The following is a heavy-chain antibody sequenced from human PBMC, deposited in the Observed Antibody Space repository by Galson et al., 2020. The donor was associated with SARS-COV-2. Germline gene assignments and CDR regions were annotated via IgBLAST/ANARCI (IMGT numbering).Heavy chain of an antibody. Sequence: GGSLRLSCTASGFTFGDYAMSWFRQAPGKGLEWVGFIRSKAYGGTTEYAASVKGRFTISRDDSKSIAYLQMNSLKTEDTAVYYCTRDYSSSNPLEWVPDAFDIWGQGTMVTVSS. D-gene: IGHD6-13*01. J-gene: IGHJ3*02. V-gene: IGHV3-49*03. CDR2: IRSKAYGGTT. CDR1: GFTFGDYA. CDR3: TRDYSSSNPLEWVPDAFDI.